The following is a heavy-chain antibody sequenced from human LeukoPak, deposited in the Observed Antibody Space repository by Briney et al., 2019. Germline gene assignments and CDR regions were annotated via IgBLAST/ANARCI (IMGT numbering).Heavy chain of an antibody. D-gene: IGHD2-15*01. CDR1: GFTFSSYG. CDR2: IWYDGSNK. Sequence: GGSLRLSCAASGFTFSSYGMHWVRQAPGKGLEWVAVIWYDGSNKYYADSVKGRFTISRDNSRNTLYLQMNCLRAEDTAVYYCAKPGYCSAGSCHSFLYSYSHMDAWAKGPTVPASS. V-gene: IGHV3-33*06. J-gene: IGHJ6*03. CDR3: AKPGYCSAGSCHSFLYSYSHMDA.